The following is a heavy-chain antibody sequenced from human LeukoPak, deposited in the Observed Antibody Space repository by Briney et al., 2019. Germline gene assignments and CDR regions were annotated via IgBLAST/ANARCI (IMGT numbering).Heavy chain of an antibody. CDR1: GYTFTSYY. J-gene: IGHJ4*02. Sequence: GASVKVSCKASGYTFTSYYMHWVRQAPGQGLEWMGIINPSGGSTSYAQKFQGRVTMTRDTSTSTVYMELSSLRSEDTAVYYCARAALLAQSSPWIDDYWGQGTLVTVSS. CDR3: ARAALLAQSSPWIDDY. CDR2: INPSGGST. V-gene: IGHV1-46*03. D-gene: IGHD2-2*03.